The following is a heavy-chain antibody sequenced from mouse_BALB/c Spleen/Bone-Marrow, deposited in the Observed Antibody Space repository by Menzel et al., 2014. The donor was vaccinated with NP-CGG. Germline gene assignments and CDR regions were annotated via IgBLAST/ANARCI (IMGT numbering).Heavy chain of an antibody. J-gene: IGHJ3*01. V-gene: IGHV1-4*02. D-gene: IGHD4-1*01. Sequence: VQLQQSGAELARPGASVKMSCKASGYTFTSYTIQWVKQRPGQGLEWIGYINLSSGYTDYNQKFKDKTTLTADKSSNTAYMQLTSLTSEDSAVYSCAREARTGAWFTYWGQGTLVTVSA. CDR3: AREARTGAWFTY. CDR2: INLSSGYT. CDR1: GYTFTSYT.